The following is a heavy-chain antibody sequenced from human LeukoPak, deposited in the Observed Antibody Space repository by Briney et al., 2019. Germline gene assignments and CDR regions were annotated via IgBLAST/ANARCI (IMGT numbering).Heavy chain of an antibody. V-gene: IGHV3-21*01. CDR2: ISSTSTYI. Sequence: GGSLRLSCAASGFTFSDYSMNWVRQAPGKGLDWVSSISSTSTYILYADSVKDRFTISRDNARNSLYLQMNSLRAEDTAVYYCARFETVAAKPIEHWGPGTLVTVSS. CDR3: ARFETVAAKPIEH. J-gene: IGHJ1*01. D-gene: IGHD6-19*01. CDR1: GFTFSDYS.